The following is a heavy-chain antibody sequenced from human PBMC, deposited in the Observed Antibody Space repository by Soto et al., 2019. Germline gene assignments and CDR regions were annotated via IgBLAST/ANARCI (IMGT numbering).Heavy chain of an antibody. CDR1: GYTFSSYG. V-gene: IGHV1-18*01. Sequence: ASVKVSCRASGYTFSSYGINWVRQAPGQGLEWMGCISAYNGNTQYAQNLQGRVTLTTDTSTSTAYMELRSLRSDDTAVYYCARDQYSWNDGGDYWGQGTLVTVS. CDR2: ISAYNGNT. CDR3: ARDQYSWNDGGDY. J-gene: IGHJ4*02. D-gene: IGHD1-1*01.